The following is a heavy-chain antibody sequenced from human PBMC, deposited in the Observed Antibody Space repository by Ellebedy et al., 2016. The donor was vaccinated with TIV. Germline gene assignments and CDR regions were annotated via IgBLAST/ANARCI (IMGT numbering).Heavy chain of an antibody. V-gene: IGHV3-11*01. Sequence: PGGSLRLSCAGSGFTFSDYFMSWVRQAPGKGLEWISYIPASGTGIYYADSVKGRFTVARDNANQPLHLQMNNLRGDDTAVYYCGRAREPGPFAYYYYGMDVWGQGTTVTVSS. CDR2: IPASGTGI. J-gene: IGHJ6*02. CDR1: GFTFSDYF. CDR3: GRAREPGPFAYYYYGMDV. D-gene: IGHD1-1*01.